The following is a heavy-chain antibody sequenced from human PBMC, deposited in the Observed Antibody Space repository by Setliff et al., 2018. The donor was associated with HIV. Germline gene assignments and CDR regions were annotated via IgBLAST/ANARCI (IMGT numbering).Heavy chain of an antibody. V-gene: IGHV4-39*01. CDR1: GGSISSSSYY. CDR2: IYYSGSG. Sequence: PSETLSLTCTVSGGSISSSSYYWGWIRQPPGKGLEWIGSIYYSGSGYYNPSLKSRVTISVDTSKNQFSLKLSSVIAADTAVYYCASLDGSESPYIYYYYMDVWGKGTAVTVSS. J-gene: IGHJ6*03. CDR3: ASLDGSESPYIYYYYMDV. D-gene: IGHD3-10*01.